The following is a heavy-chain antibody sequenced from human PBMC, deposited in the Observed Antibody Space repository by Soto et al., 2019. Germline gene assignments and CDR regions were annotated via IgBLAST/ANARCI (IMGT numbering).Heavy chain of an antibody. CDR1: GASFTGYY. V-gene: IGHV4-34*01. J-gene: IGHJ2*01. D-gene: IGHD2-15*01. CDR3: ARYGGTAIWYFDI. Sequence: QVRLQQWGAGLLKPSETLSLTCAVYGASFTGYYWTWLRQPPGKGLEWIGEVSHSGTTKYNPSLKSRATISLDTSKSQFSLELTSVTAADTAVYYCARYGGTAIWYFDIWGRGTSVSVSS. CDR2: VSHSGTT.